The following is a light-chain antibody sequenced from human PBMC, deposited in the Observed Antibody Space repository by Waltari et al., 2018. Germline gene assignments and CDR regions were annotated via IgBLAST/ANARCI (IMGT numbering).Light chain of an antibody. V-gene: IGLV2-8*01. CDR1: SSDVGGYNY. J-gene: IGLJ2*01. Sequence: QSALTQPPSASGSPGQSVTISCTGTSSDVGGYNYVSWYQQHPGKAPKVMMYEVSKRPAGVPDRFSGSKSVNTASLTVSGLQAEDEADYYCSSYGGRSSVVFGGGTKLTVL. CDR2: EVS. CDR3: SSYGGRSSVV.